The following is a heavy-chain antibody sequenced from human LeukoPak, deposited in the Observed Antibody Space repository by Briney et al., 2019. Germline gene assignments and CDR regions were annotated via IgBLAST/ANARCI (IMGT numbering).Heavy chain of an antibody. V-gene: IGHV3-21*04. CDR1: GFTFSSYS. CDR3: AKTRRTTMVRGAKGWFDP. CDR2: ISSSSSYI. D-gene: IGHD3-10*01. J-gene: IGHJ5*02. Sequence: GGSLRLSCAASGFTFSSYSMNWVRQAPGKGLEWVSSISSSSSYIYYADSVKGRFTISRDNAKNSLYLQMNSLRAEDTAVYYCAKTRRTTMVRGAKGWFDPWGQGTLVTVSS.